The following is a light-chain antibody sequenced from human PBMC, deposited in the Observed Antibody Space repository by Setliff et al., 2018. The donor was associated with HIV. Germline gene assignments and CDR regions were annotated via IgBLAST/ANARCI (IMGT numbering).Light chain of an antibody. Sequence: QSVLTQPASVSGSPGQSITISCTGASSDFGGYNYVSWYEQHPGKALKLMIYDVSKRPSGVSNRFSGSKSGNTASLTISGLQAEDEADYYCSSYTSRNTYVFGTGTKVTVL. CDR3: SSYTSRNTYV. V-gene: IGLV2-14*03. CDR1: SSDFGGYNY. CDR2: DVS. J-gene: IGLJ1*01.